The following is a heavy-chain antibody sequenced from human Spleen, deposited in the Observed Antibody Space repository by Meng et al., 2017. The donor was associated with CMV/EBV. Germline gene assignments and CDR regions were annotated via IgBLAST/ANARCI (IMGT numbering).Heavy chain of an antibody. D-gene: IGHD6-6*01. CDR2: ILYDGSNK. J-gene: IGHJ5*02. CDR3: AREKIAARNNWFDP. V-gene: IGHV3-30-3*01. CDR1: GFTFSSYA. Sequence: GESLKISCASSGFTFSSYAMHWVRQAPGKGLEWVAVILYDGSNKYYADSVKGRFTISRDNSKNTLYLQMNSLRAEDTAVYYCAREKIAARNNWFDPWGQGTLVTVSS.